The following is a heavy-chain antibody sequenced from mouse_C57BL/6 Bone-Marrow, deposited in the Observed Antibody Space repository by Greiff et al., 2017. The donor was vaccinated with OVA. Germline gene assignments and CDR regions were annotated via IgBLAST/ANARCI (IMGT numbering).Heavy chain of an antibody. CDR2: ISDGGSYT. J-gene: IGHJ3*01. V-gene: IGHV5-4*03. D-gene: IGHD2-3*01. Sequence: EVMLVESGGGLVKPGGSLKLSCAASGFTFSSYAMSWVRQTPEKRLEWVATISDGGSYTYYPDNVKGRFTISRDNAKNNLYLQMSHLKSEDTAMYYCANYDGYSWFAYWGQGTLVTVSA. CDR1: GFTFSSYA. CDR3: ANYDGYSWFAY.